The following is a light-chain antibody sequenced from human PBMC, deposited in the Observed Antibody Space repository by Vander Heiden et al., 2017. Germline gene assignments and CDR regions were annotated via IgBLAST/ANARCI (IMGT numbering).Light chain of an antibody. J-gene: IGLJ2*01. V-gene: IGLV3-1*01. CDR1: KLGDKY. CDR2: QDS. CDR3: QAWDSSTVV. Sequence: SYELTQPPSVSVSPGQTASITCSGDKLGDKYACWYQQKPGQSPVLVIYQDSKRPSGIPERFPGSNSGNTATLTISGTQAMDEADYYCQAWDSSTVVFGGGTKL.